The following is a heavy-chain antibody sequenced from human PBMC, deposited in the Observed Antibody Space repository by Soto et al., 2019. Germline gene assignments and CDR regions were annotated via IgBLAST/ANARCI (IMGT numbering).Heavy chain of an antibody. J-gene: IGHJ4*02. CDR1: GFTFSSYA. D-gene: IGHD5-12*01. CDR2: LSGSSSPI. Sequence: GGSLRLSCAASGFTFSSYAMHWVRQAPGKGLEWVSYLSGSSSPIHYADSVKGRFTISRDNAKNSLFLQMNSLRDEDTAVYYCARGPNYDGYFDYWGQGTLVTVSS. CDR3: ARGPNYDGYFDY. V-gene: IGHV3-48*02.